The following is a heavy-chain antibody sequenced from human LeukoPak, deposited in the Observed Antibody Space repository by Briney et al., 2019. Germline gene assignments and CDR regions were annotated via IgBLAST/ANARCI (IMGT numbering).Heavy chain of an antibody. Sequence: GGSLRLSCAASGFTFSSYGMSWVRQAPGKGLEWVSAISGSGGSTCYADSVKGRFTISRDNSKNTLYLQMNSLRAEDTAVYYCAKRKVGATRGYYYYMDVWGKGTTVTISS. CDR3: AKRKVGATRGYYYYMDV. D-gene: IGHD1-26*01. J-gene: IGHJ6*03. CDR1: GFTFSSYG. CDR2: ISGSGGST. V-gene: IGHV3-23*01.